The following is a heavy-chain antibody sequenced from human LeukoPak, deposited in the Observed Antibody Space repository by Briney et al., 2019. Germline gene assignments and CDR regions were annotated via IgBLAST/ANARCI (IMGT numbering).Heavy chain of an antibody. V-gene: IGHV3-49*04. CDR2: IRSKAYGGTT. CDR1: GFTFGDYA. D-gene: IGHD2-2*01. CDR3: TRAPAALFDC. Sequence: GRSLRLSCTASGFTFGDYAMSWVRQAPGKGLEWVGFIRSKAYGGTTEYAASVKGRFTISRDDSKSIAYLQMNSLKTEDTAVYYCTRAPAALFDCWGQGTLVTVSS. J-gene: IGHJ4*02.